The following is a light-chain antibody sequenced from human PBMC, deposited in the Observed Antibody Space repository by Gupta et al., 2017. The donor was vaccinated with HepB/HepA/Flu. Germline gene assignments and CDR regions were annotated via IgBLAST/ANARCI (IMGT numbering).Light chain of an antibody. CDR2: ETS. CDR3: QQRRNWPRT. CDR1: QSVTSN. J-gene: IGKJ4*01. Sequence: EIVLTPSPGTLSLSPGERATLSCRASQSVTSNLAWYQHKPGQAPRLLIYETSNRATGIPARFSGSGSGTDFTLTISSVETEDFAVYYCQQRRNWPRTFGGGTNVEIK. V-gene: IGKV3-11*01.